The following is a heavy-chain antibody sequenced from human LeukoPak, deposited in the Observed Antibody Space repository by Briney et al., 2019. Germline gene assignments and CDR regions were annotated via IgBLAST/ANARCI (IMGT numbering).Heavy chain of an antibody. CDR1: GYTFTSYG. D-gene: IGHD3-10*01. Sequence: ASVKVSCKASGYTFTSYGISWVRQAAGQGLEWMGWISAYNGNKNYAQKLQGRVTMTTDTSTSTAYMELRSLRSDDTAVYYCARTVVTMVRGVIYYYYGMDVWGQGTTVTVSS. J-gene: IGHJ6*02. CDR2: ISAYNGNK. V-gene: IGHV1-18*01. CDR3: ARTVVTMVRGVIYYYYGMDV.